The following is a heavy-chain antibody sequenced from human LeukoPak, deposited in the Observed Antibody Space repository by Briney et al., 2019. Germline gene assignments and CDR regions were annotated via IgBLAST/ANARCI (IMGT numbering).Heavy chain of an antibody. CDR2: ISAYNGNT. Sequence: ASVKVSCKASGYTFTIYGISWVRQAPGQGLEWMGCISAYNGNTNYAQKLQGRVTMTTDTSTSTAYMELRSLRSDDTAVYYCARANVPRELDDMTTGPAGTWTGEYYFDYWGQGSLVTVSS. CDR1: GYTFTIYG. V-gene: IGHV1-18*04. J-gene: IGHJ4*02. D-gene: IGHD4-17*01. CDR3: ARANVPRELDDMTTGPAGTWTGEYYFDY.